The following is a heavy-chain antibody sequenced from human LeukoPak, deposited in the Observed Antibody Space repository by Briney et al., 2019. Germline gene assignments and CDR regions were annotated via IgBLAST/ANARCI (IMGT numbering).Heavy chain of an antibody. CDR3: ASDSDGYNLITSAFDI. CDR1: GGTFSSYA. J-gene: IGHJ3*02. V-gene: IGHV1-69*04. Sequence: SVKVSCKASGGTFSSYAISWVRQAPGQGLEWMGRIIPIFGIANYAQKFQGRVTITADKSTSAAYMELSSLRSEDTAVYYCASDSDGYNLITSAFDIWGQGTMVTVSS. CDR2: IIPIFGIA. D-gene: IGHD5-24*01.